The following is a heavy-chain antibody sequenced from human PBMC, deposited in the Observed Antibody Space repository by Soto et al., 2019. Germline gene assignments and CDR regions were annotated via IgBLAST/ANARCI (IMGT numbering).Heavy chain of an antibody. Sequence: VQLLESGGGWVQSGGSLRLSCAASGFTFSSHAMSWVRQAPGQGLEWVAVIWYDGSNKYYADSVKGRFTISRDNSKNTLYLQMNSLRAEDTAVYYCASLSDAFDIWGQGTMVTVSS. J-gene: IGHJ3*02. CDR3: ASLSDAFDI. CDR1: GFTFSSHA. V-gene: IGHV3-33*08. CDR2: IWYDGSNK.